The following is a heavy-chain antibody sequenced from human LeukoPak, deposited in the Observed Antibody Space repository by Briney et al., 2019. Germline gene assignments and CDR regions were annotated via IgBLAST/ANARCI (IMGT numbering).Heavy chain of an antibody. CDR2: IKHDGSTK. Sequence: GGSLRLSCAASGFTFSHYWMSWVRQAPGKGLEWVASIKHDGSTKYYVDSVKGRFTTSRDNAKNSLSLQMSSLRAEDSSVYYCARDTARGDFDYWGQGTLVAVSS. D-gene: IGHD6-25*01. V-gene: IGHV3-7*01. J-gene: IGHJ4*02. CDR3: ARDTARGDFDY. CDR1: GFTFSHYW.